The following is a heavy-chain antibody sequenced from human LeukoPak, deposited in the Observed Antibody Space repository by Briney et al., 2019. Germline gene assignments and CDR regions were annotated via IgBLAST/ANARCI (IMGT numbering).Heavy chain of an antibody. CDR1: GGSISSDGYY. D-gene: IGHD5-12*01. Sequence: SETLSLTCTVSGGSISSDGYYWGWIRRPPGKGLEWIRSIYYSGSTYYNPSLKSRVTISVDTSKNQFSLKLSSVTAADTAVYYCAVNGYDYYFDYWGQGTLVTVSS. CDR3: AVNGYDYYFDY. CDR2: IYYSGST. J-gene: IGHJ4*02. V-gene: IGHV4-39*01.